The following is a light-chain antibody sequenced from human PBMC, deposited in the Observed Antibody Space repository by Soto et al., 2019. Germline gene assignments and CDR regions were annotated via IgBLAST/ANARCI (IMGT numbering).Light chain of an antibody. J-gene: IGLJ2*01. CDR3: CSYAGNSTHVV. CDR2: DVT. V-gene: IGLV2-11*01. CDR1: SSDVGAYNY. Sequence: QSALTQPRSVSGSPGQSVTISCTGTSSDVGAYNYVSWHQQHPGKAPKLVIYDVTQRPSGVPDRFSASKSGITASLTISGLQAEDEADYYCCSYAGNSTHVVFGGGTKLTVL.